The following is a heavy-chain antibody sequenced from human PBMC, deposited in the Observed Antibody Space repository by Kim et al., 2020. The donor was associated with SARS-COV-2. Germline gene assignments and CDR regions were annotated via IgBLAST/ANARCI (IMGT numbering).Heavy chain of an antibody. CDR2: ITTNGAWT. Sequence: GGSLRLSCAASGFTFSPYAMNWVRQAPGKGLEWVSTITTNGAWTDYADSVTGRFTISRDTSKNTLYLQMNSLKAEYTALYYCAKAPIAGDKLVWFDPWG. J-gene: IGHJ5*02. V-gene: IGHV3-23*01. D-gene: IGHD6-13*01. CDR3: AKAPIAGDKLVWFDP. CDR1: GFTFSPYA.